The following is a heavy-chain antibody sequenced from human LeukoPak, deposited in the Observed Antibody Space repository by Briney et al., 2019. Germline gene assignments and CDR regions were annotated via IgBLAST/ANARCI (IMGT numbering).Heavy chain of an antibody. CDR3: ARGDILTGYNVPSFDY. J-gene: IGHJ4*02. D-gene: IGHD3-9*01. CDR1: GGSFSGYY. CDR2: IKHSGST. V-gene: IGHV4-34*01. Sequence: PSETLSLTCAVYGGSFSGYYWSWIRQPPGKGLEWIGEIKHSGSTNYNPSLKSRVTISVDTSKNQFSLKLSSVTAADTAVYYCARGDILTGYNVPSFDYWGQGTLVTVSS.